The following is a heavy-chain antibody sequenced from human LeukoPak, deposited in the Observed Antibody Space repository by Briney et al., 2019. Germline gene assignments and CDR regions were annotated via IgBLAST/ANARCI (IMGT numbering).Heavy chain of an antibody. CDR2: IIPILGIA. V-gene: IGHV1-69*04. D-gene: IGHD5-24*01. CDR1: GGTFSSYA. CDR3: ARDIELGEVATPIFDY. J-gene: IGHJ4*02. Sequence: SVKVSCKASGGTFSSYAFSWVRQAPGQGLEWMGRIIPILGIANYAQKFQGRVTITADKSTSTAYMELSSLRSEDTAVYYCARDIELGEVATPIFDYWGQGTLVTVSS.